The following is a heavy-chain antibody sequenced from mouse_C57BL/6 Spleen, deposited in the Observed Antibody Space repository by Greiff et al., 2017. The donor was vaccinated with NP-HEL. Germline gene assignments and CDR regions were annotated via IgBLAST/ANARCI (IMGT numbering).Heavy chain of an antibody. CDR2: INPSSGYT. CDR3: ARTTRLRDYAMDY. Sequence: VQLQQSGAELAKPGASVKLSCKASGYTFTSYWMHWVKQRPGQGLEWIGYINPSSGYTKYNQKFKDKATLTADKSSSTAYMQLSSLTYEDSAVYYCARTTRLRDYAMDYWGHGTSVTVSS. D-gene: IGHD3-2*02. CDR1: GYTFTSYW. J-gene: IGHJ4*01. V-gene: IGHV1-7*01.